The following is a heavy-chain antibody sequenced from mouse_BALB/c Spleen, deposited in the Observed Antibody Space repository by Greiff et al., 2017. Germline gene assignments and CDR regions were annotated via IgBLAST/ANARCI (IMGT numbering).Heavy chain of an antibody. J-gene: IGHJ4*01. D-gene: IGHD2-4*01. V-gene: IGHV4-1*02. CDR1: GFDFSRYW. CDR3: ARPGDYGPYAMDY. Sequence: EVKLLESGGGLVQPGGSLKLSCAASGFDFSRYWMSWVRQAPGKGLEWIGEINPDSSTINYTPSLKDKFIISRDNAKNTLYLQMSKVRSEDTALYYCARPGDYGPYAMDYWGQGTSVTVSS. CDR2: INPDSSTI.